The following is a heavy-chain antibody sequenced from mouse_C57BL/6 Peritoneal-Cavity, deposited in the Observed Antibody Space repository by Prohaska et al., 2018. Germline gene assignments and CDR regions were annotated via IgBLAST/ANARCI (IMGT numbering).Heavy chain of an antibody. Sequence: QIQLQQSGPELVKPGASVKISCKASGYTFTDYYIHWVKQRPGQGLEWIGWVYPGSGNTKYNEKFKGKATLTVDTSSSTAYRQLSSLTSEDSAVYFCERNYYGSSFAYWGQGTLVTVSA. CDR3: ERNYYGSSFAY. J-gene: IGHJ3*01. D-gene: IGHD1-1*01. CDR1: GYTFTDYY. V-gene: IGHV1-84*01. CDR2: VYPGSGNT.